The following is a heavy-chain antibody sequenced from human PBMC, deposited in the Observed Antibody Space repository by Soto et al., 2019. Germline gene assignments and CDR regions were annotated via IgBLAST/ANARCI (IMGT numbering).Heavy chain of an antibody. V-gene: IGHV3-9*01. CDR2: ISWNRETI. D-gene: IGHD4-17*01. Sequence: ELQLVESGGGLVQPGRSLRLSCAASGFTVDDYAMHWALQAPGKGLEWVTGISWNRETIDYADSVKSRFTISRDNAKSSLFLQMNSLRPDGTVLYYCAKDMKWGGMTTIHYFDSWGQGTLVTVSS. CDR3: AKDMKWGGMTTIHYFDS. J-gene: IGHJ4*02. CDR1: GFTVDDYA.